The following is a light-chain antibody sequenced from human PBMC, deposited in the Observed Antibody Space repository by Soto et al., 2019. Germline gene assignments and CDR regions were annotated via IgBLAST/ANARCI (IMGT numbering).Light chain of an antibody. CDR1: SSDVGGYNY. Sequence: QSALTQPPSASGSPGQSVTISCTGTSSDVGGYNYVSWYQQHPGKAPKLMIDEVSKRPSGVPDRFSGSKSGNTAPLTVSGLQAEDEADYYCSSYAGSNNPWVFGGGTKLTVL. CDR3: SSYAGSNNPWV. CDR2: EVS. J-gene: IGLJ3*02. V-gene: IGLV2-8*01.